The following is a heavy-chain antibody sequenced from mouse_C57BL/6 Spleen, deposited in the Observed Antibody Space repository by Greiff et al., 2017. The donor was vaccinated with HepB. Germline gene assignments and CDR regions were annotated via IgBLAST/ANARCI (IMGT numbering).Heavy chain of an antibody. J-gene: IGHJ4*01. V-gene: IGHV5-17*01. D-gene: IGHD1-1*01. CDR2: ISSGSSTI. Sequence: EVMLVESGGGLVKPGGSLKLSCAASGFTFSDYGMHWVRQAPEKGLEWVAYISSGSSTIYYADTVKGRFTISRDNAKNTLFLQMTSLRSEDTAMYYCARRVTTVGMDYWGQGTSVTVSS. CDR1: GFTFSDYG. CDR3: ARRVTTVGMDY.